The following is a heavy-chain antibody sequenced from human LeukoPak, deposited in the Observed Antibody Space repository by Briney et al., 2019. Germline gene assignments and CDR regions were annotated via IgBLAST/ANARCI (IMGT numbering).Heavy chain of an antibody. Sequence: SETLSLTCGVYGGSFSVYYWTWIRQSPGMGLEWVGEIIHNGRTNYNPSLTSRVTISVDTSKNQFSLELRSVTAADTAVYYCARGVLVTVYAAFDYWGQGTLVTVSS. V-gene: IGHV4-34*01. D-gene: IGHD2-8*01. J-gene: IGHJ4*02. CDR3: ARGVLVTVYAAFDY. CDR1: GGSFSVYY. CDR2: IIHNGRT.